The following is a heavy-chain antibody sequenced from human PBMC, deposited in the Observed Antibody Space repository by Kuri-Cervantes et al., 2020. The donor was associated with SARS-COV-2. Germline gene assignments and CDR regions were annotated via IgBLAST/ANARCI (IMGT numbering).Heavy chain of an antibody. CDR2: MNPNSGNT. CDR1: GYTFTSYD. D-gene: IGHD3-3*01. CDR3: ARSVSRTIFGVGNWFGP. V-gene: IGHV1-8*03. J-gene: IGHJ5*02. Sequence: ASVKVSCKASGYTFTSYDINWVRQATGQGLEWMGWMNPNSGNTGYAQKFQGRVTITRNTSISTAYMELSSLRSEDTAVYYCARSVSRTIFGVGNWFGPWGQGTLVTVSS.